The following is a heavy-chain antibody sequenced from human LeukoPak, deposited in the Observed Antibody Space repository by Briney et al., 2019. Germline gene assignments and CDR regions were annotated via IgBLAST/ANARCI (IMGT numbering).Heavy chain of an antibody. J-gene: IGHJ6*02. Sequence: GASVKVSCKASGGTFSSYAISWVRQAPGQGLEWMGRIIPIFGIANYVQRFQGRVTITADKSTSTAYIELSSLRSEDTAVYYCARENCSSTSCYQGRYYYYGMDVWGQGTTVTVSS. V-gene: IGHV1-69*04. D-gene: IGHD2-2*01. CDR1: GGTFSSYA. CDR2: IIPIFGIA. CDR3: ARENCSSTSCYQGRYYYYGMDV.